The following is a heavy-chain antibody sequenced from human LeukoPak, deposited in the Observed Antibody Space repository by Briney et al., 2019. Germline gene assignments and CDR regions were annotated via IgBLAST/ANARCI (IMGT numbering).Heavy chain of an antibody. D-gene: IGHD5-12*01. V-gene: IGHV4-34*01. J-gene: IGHJ4*02. Sequence: SETLSLTCAVYGGSFSGYYGSWIRQPPGKGLEWIGSIYYSGSTYYNPSLKSRVTISVDTSKNQFSLKLSSVTAADTAVYYCARHELGGYGTVDYWGQGTLVTVSS. CDR1: GGSFSGYY. CDR3: ARHELGGYGTVDY. CDR2: IYYSGST.